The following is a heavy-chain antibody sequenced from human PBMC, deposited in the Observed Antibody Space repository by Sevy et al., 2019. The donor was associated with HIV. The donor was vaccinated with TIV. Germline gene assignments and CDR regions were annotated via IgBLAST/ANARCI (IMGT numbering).Heavy chain of an antibody. V-gene: IGHV1-46*03. Sequence: ASVKVSCKASGYTFTSYYIDWVRQAPGQGLEWMGIINPSGSSTSYAQKFQDRVTMTRDTSTSTVYMELSSLRSDDTAVYYCARGAGYTPDFDYWGQGTLVTVSS. D-gene: IGHD5-12*01. CDR1: GYTFTSYY. J-gene: IGHJ4*02. CDR3: ARGAGYTPDFDY. CDR2: INPSGSST.